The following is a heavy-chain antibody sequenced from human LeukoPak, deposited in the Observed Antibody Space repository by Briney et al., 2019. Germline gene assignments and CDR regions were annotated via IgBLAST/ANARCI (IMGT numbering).Heavy chain of an antibody. V-gene: IGHV4-31*03. CDR1: GGSISSGGYY. CDR3: ARDRVGARSFDY. CDR2: IYYSGST. Sequence: SQTLSLTCTVSGGSISSGGYYWSWIRQHPGKGLEWIGYIYYSGSTYYNPSLKSRVTISVDTSKNQFSLKLSSVTAADPAVYYCARDRVGARSFDYWGQGTLVTVSS. D-gene: IGHD1-26*01. J-gene: IGHJ4*02.